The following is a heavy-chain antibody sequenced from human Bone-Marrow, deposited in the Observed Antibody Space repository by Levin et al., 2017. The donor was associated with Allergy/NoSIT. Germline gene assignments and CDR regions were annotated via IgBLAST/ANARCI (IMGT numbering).Heavy chain of an antibody. Sequence: ASVKVSCKASGYTLTNYYIHWVRQAPGQGLEWMGVINPSGGSTNIAQKFQGRLVMTRDTSTSTVYMELSSLRYEDTAMYYCARITYCDGDCNSPAFDYWGQGTLVTVSS. D-gene: IGHD2-21*02. CDR3: ARITYCDGDCNSPAFDY. J-gene: IGHJ4*02. V-gene: IGHV1-46*01. CDR1: GYTLTNYY. CDR2: INPSGGST.